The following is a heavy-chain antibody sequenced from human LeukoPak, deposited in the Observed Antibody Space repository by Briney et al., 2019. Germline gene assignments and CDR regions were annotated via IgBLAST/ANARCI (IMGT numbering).Heavy chain of an antibody. Sequence: SETLSLTCAVYGGSFSGYYLSWIRQPPGKGLEWIGEINHSGSTNYNPSLKSRVTISVDTSKNQFSLKLSSVTAADTAVYYCARGPRLVVPAANNWFDPWGQGTLVTVSS. CDR2: INHSGST. D-gene: IGHD2-2*01. CDR3: ARGPRLVVPAANNWFDP. CDR1: GGSFSGYY. V-gene: IGHV4-34*01. J-gene: IGHJ5*02.